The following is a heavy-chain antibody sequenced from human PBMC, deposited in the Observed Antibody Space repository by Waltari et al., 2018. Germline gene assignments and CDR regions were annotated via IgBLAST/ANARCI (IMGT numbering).Heavy chain of an antibody. D-gene: IGHD3-3*01. J-gene: IGHJ3*02. CDR2: VSYTGST. Sequence: QVQLQESGPGLVNTSETLSLTCTVSGGSISGFYWSWIRQPPGKGLEWIGYVSYTGSTNYNPARKSRVILSIDAPNNQFSLRLTSVTLADTAVYYCARETSDFWSGFYPRLDIWGQGTAVTVSS. CDR3: ARETSDFWSGFYPRLDI. CDR1: GGSISGFY. V-gene: IGHV4-59*01.